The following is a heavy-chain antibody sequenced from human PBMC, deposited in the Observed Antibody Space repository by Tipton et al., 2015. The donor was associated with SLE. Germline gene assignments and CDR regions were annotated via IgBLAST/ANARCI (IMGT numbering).Heavy chain of an antibody. CDR2: IYYSGST. CDR1: GGSISSASYF. J-gene: IGHJ5*02. CDR3: AREIRYGGSYDCFDP. V-gene: IGHV4-61*01. D-gene: IGHD1-26*01. Sequence: TLSLTCTVSGGSISSASYFWGWIRQPPGKGLEWIGYIYYSGSTNYNPSLKSRVTMSVDTSMNQFSLKLRSVTAADTAVYYCAREIRYGGSYDCFDPWGQGILVTVSS.